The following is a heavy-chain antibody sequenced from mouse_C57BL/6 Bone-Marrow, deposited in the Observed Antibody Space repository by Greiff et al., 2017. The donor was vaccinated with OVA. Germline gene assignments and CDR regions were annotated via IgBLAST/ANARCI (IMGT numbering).Heavy chain of an antibody. CDR3: ARHRNTVVEPYLFDY. CDR2: ISSGGSYT. V-gene: IGHV5-6*01. J-gene: IGHJ2*01. D-gene: IGHD1-1*01. Sequence: EVKLMESGGDLVKPGGSLKLSCAASGFTFSSYGMSWVRQTPDKRLEWVATISSGGSYTYYPDSVKGRFTISRDNAKNTLYLQMSSLKSEDTAMYYCARHRNTVVEPYLFDYWGQGTTLTVSS. CDR1: GFTFSSYG.